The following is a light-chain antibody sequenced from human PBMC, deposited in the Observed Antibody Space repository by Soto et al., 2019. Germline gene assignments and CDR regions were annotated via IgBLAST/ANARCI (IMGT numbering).Light chain of an antibody. CDR3: QQRNSWPIT. Sequence: EVVLTQSPATLSLSPGERATLSCRASQSVGTYLVWYQQKHGQPPSLLIYDASNRATDVPVRFSGSGSGTDFTLTISSLEPEDVAAYYCQQRNSWPITFGQGTRLEIK. J-gene: IGKJ5*01. V-gene: IGKV3-11*01. CDR2: DAS. CDR1: QSVGTY.